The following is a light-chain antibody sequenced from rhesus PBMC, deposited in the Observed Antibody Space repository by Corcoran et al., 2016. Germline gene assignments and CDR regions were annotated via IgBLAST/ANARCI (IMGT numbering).Light chain of an antibody. CDR3: QQYSNWWT. V-gene: IGKV3-42*03. CDR1: QSVSSR. J-gene: IGKJ1*01. Sequence: EIVMTQSPATLSLSPGERATLSCRASQSVSSRLAWYQQKPGQAPRLLIYGASSRATGIPERFRCSGAGTEFTLTISSLEPEDFAGYDWQQYSNWWTFGQGTKVEIK. CDR2: GAS.